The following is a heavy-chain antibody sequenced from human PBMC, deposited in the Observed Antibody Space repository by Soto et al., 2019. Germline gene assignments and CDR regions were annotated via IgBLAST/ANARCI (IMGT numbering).Heavy chain of an antibody. V-gene: IGHV1-18*01. J-gene: IGHJ4*02. CDR2: ISAYNGNT. D-gene: IGHD2-2*01. CDR1: GYTFTSYG. Sequence: QVQLVQSGAEVKKPGASVKVSCKASGYTFTSYGISWVRQAPGQGLEWMGWISAYNGNTNYAQKLQGRVTMTTDTYTSTAYLELRSLRSDDRAVYYCARLDCSSTSCYVRFWGQGTLVTVSS. CDR3: ARLDCSSTSCYVRF.